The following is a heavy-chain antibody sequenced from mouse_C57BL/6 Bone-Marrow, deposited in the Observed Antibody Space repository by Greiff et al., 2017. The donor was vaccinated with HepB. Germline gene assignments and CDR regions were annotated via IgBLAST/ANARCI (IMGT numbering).Heavy chain of an antibody. D-gene: IGHD2-3*01. CDR2: IYPRSGNT. V-gene: IGHV1-81*01. J-gene: IGHJ3*01. CDR3: AGDDGYHRAWFAY. Sequence: QVQLQQSGAELARPGASVKLSCKASGYTFTSYGISWVKQRTGQGLEWIGEIYPRSGNTYYNEKFKGKATLTADKSSSTAYVELRSLTSEDSAVYFCAGDDGYHRAWFAYWGQGTRVTVSA. CDR1: GYTFTSYG.